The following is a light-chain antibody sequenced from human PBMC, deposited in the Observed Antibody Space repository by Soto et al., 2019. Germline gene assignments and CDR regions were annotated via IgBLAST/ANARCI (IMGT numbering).Light chain of an antibody. Sequence: EIVMTQSPATLSVPPGERATLSCRASQSVSSNLAWYQQKPGQAPKLLIYNPSTRATGIPARFSGSGSGTEFPLTISSLQSEDFAIYYCQQYDNWPLTFGGGTKVDIK. CDR2: NPS. J-gene: IGKJ4*01. CDR1: QSVSSN. V-gene: IGKV3-15*01. CDR3: QQYDNWPLT.